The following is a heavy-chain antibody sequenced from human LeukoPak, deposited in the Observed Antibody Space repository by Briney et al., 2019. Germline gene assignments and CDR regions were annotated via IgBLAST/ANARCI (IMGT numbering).Heavy chain of an antibody. J-gene: IGHJ4*02. D-gene: IGHD6-19*01. Sequence: SVKVSCKASGGTFSSYAISWVRQAPGQGLEWMGRIIPILGIANYAQKFQGRVTITADKSTSTAYMELSSLRSEDTAVYYCAKDRGGIAVGGYFDYWGQGTLVTVSS. V-gene: IGHV1-69*04. CDR2: IIPILGIA. CDR3: AKDRGGIAVGGYFDY. CDR1: GGTFSSYA.